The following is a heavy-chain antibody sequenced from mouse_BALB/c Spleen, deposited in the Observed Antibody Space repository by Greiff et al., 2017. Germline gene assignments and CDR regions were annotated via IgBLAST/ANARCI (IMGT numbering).Heavy chain of an antibody. CDR3: ARGVRRDYYAMDY. CDR2: ISDGGSYT. J-gene: IGHJ4*01. Sequence: EVNLVESGGGLVKPGGSLKLSCAASGFTFSDYYMYWVRQTPEKRLEWVATISDGGSYTYYPDSVKGRFTISRDNAKNNLYLQMSSLKSEDTAMYYCARGVRRDYYAMDYWGQGTSVTVSS. CDR1: GFTFSDYY. D-gene: IGHD2-14*01. V-gene: IGHV5-4*02.